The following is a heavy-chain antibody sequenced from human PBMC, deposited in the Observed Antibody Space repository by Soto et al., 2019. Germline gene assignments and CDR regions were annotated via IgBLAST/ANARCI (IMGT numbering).Heavy chain of an antibody. D-gene: IGHD6-19*01. CDR1: GYTFTSYG. V-gene: IGHV1-18*01. Sequence: PSVKVSCKASGYTFTSYGISWVRQAPGQGLEWMGWISAYNGNTNYAQKLQGRVTMTTDTSTSTAYMELRSLRSDDTAVYYCARKVRSGWFFDYWGQGTLVTVSS. CDR2: ISAYNGNT. CDR3: ARKVRSGWFFDY. J-gene: IGHJ4*02.